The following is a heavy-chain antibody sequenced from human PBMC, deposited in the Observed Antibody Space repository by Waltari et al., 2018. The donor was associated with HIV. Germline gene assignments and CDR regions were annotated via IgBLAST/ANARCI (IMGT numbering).Heavy chain of an antibody. Sequence: EVRLVESGGGLVKPGGSLRLSCVVSGFSFSSYSMKWVSQAPGKGLEWVSAMRGAGEYIYDVESVKGRFTVSRDNAKNSLYLQVSSLRAEDSAIYYGARDLSYYYGMDVWGPGTTVIVSS. CDR3: ARDLSYYYGMDV. V-gene: IGHV3-21*01. CDR2: MRGAGEYI. CDR1: GFSFSSYS. J-gene: IGHJ6*02.